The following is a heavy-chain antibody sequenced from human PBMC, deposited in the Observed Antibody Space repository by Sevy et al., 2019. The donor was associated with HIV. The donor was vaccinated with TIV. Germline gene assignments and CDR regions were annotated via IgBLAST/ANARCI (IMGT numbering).Heavy chain of an antibody. CDR1: GYTFTTYD. V-gene: IGHV1-8*01. D-gene: IGHD3-3*01. J-gene: IGHJ6*02. CDR3: ARGGNGDFWSYEYYYYGMDV. CDR2: MSPNTGAT. Sequence: ASVKVSCAAFGYTFTTYDINWVRQAPGQGLEWMGWMSPNTGATGFAQKFQGRVTLTRNKSITTAYMALSSLTYEDTAIYYCARGGNGDFWSYEYYYYGMDVWGQGTTVTVSS.